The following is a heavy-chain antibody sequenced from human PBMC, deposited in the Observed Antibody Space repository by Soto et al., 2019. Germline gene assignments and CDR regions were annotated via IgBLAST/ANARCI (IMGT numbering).Heavy chain of an antibody. CDR1: GVTFSDYY. CDR3: ARDPRYCSGGNCYSDYFYYMDV. Sequence: QVQLVESGGGSVKPGGSLRLSCVASGVTFSDYYMTWIRQAPGKGLEWVSFISSSGSNTYYADSVKGRFTISRDNAKNSLYLQMHSLRAEDTAVYYCARDPRYCSGGNCYSDYFYYMDVWGKGTTVTVSS. J-gene: IGHJ6*03. V-gene: IGHV3-11*01. D-gene: IGHD2-15*01. CDR2: ISSSGSNT.